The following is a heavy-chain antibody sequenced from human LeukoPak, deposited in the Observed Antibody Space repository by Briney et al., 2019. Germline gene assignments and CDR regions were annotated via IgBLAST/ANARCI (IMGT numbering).Heavy chain of an antibody. V-gene: IGHV3-74*01. Sequence: GGSLRLSCAASGFAFSGFWMHWVRQAPQKGPVWVSRINNDGSDTVYADSVKGRFTISRDNAKNKLYLQMNSLRVEDTAMYFCVRGQRGPDYWGQGTLVTVSS. CDR2: INNDGSDT. CDR3: VRGQRGPDY. D-gene: IGHD1-1*01. CDR1: GFAFSGFW. J-gene: IGHJ4*02.